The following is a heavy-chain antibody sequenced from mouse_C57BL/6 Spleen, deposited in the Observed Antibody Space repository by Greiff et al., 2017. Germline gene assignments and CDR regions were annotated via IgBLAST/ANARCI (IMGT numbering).Heavy chain of an antibody. CDR3: ARSGYDYGWFAY. D-gene: IGHD2-4*01. CDR1: GYTFTSYW. V-gene: IGHV1-55*01. Sequence: VQLQQPGAELVKPGASVKMSCKASGYTFTSYWITWVKQRPGQGLEWVGDIYPGSGSTNYNEKFKRKATLTVDTSSSTAYMQLSSLKSEDAAVYYSARSGYDYGWFAYWGQGTLVTVSA. J-gene: IGHJ3*01. CDR2: IYPGSGST.